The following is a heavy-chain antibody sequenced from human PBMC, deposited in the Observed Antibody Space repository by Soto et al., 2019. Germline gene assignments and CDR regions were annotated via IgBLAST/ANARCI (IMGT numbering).Heavy chain of an antibody. Sequence: QVQLVESGGGVVQPGRSLRLSCAASGFTFSSYAMHWVRQAPGKGLEWVAVISYDGSNKYYADSVKGRFTISRDNSKNTLYLQMNSLRAEYTAVYYCARDAQSTIDYWGQGTLVTVSS. CDR3: ARDAQSTIDY. CDR1: GFTFSSYA. J-gene: IGHJ4*02. CDR2: ISYDGSNK. V-gene: IGHV3-30-3*01.